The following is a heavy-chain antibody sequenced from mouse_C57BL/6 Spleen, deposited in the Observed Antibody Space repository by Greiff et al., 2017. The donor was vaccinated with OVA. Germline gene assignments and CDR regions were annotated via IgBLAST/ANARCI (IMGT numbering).Heavy chain of an antibody. Sequence: VQLKESGPGLVKPSQSLSLTCSVTGYSITSGYYWNWIRQFPGNKLEWMGYISYDGSNNYNPSLKNRISITRDTSKNQFFLKLNSVTTEDTATYYCARGGDGYLFAYWGQGTLVTVSA. CDR3: ARGGDGYLFAY. V-gene: IGHV3-6*01. CDR1: GYSITSGYY. CDR2: ISYDGSN. D-gene: IGHD2-3*01. J-gene: IGHJ3*01.